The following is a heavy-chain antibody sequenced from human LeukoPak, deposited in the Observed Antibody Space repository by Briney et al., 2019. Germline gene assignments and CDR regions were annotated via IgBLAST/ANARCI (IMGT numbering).Heavy chain of an antibody. D-gene: IGHD2-2*01. CDR3: AEYVGYCSSTSCYPDAFDI. Sequence: GSLRLSCAASGFTFSSYGMHWVRQPPGKGLEWIGSIYYSGSTYYNPSLKSRVTISVDTSKNQFSLKLSSVTAADTAVYYCAEYVGYCSSTSCYPDAFDIWGQGTMVTVSS. CDR2: IYYSGST. J-gene: IGHJ3*02. CDR1: GFTFSSYG. V-gene: IGHV4-39*01.